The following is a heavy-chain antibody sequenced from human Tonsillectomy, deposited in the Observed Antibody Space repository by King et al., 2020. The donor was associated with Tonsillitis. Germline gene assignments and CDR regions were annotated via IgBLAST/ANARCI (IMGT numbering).Heavy chain of an antibody. CDR2: MYHSGST. CDR1: GYSISSGYY. Sequence: QLQESGPGLVKPSETLSLTCTVSGYSISSGYYWGWIRQPPGKGLEWIGSMYHSGSTFYNPSLKSRLTISVDTSKNQFSLKLSSVTAADTAVYYCAREYSGSYFDHWGQGTLVTVS. D-gene: IGHD1-26*01. V-gene: IGHV4-38-2*02. CDR3: AREYSGSYFDH. J-gene: IGHJ4*02.